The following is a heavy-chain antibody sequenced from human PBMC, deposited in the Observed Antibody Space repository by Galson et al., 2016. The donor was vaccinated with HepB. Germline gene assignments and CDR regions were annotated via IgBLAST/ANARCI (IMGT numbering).Heavy chain of an antibody. V-gene: IGHV3-71*01. Sequence: SLRLSCAASGFTFSDYYLTWVRQAPGKGLEWVDFIRNKANGGTIEWTTSVKGRFIMSRDASKSVTYLRMKSLRAEATALYSCARDSGGQIVVAIAGGLDFWGQGTLVTVSS. J-gene: IGHJ4*02. CDR2: IRNKANGGTI. CDR1: GFTFSDYY. D-gene: IGHD2-21*01. CDR3: ARDSGGQIVVAIAGGLDF.